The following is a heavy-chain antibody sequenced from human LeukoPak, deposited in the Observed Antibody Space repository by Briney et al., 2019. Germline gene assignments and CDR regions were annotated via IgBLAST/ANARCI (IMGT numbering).Heavy chain of an antibody. CDR1: GFTFSSYA. D-gene: IGHD3-10*01. V-gene: IGHV3-30*02. Sequence: GGSLRLSCAASGFTFSSYAMSWVRQAPGKGLEWVAFIRYDGSNKYYADSVKGRFTIYRDNSKNTLYLQMNSLRAEDTAVYYCAKRGDSVGYFDYWGQGTLVTVSS. J-gene: IGHJ4*02. CDR3: AKRGDSVGYFDY. CDR2: IRYDGSNK.